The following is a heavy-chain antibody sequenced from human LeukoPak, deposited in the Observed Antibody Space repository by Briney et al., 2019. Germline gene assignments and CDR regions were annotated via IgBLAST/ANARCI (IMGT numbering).Heavy chain of an antibody. CDR3: ASGLGGNYPGN. CDR1: GYTFTAYY. D-gene: IGHD2-21*01. V-gene: IGHV1-2*02. Sequence: GASVKVSCKGSGYTFTAYYMDWVRQAPGQGLEWVGRINPNSGGTNYAQKFQGRVTMTGDTSISTAYMELSGLTSDDTAVYYCASGLGGNYPGNWGQGTQVTVSS. J-gene: IGHJ4*02. CDR2: INPNSGGT.